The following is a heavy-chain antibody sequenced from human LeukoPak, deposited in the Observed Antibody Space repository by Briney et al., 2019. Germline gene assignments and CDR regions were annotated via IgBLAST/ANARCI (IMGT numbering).Heavy chain of an antibody. CDR2: INHSGST. CDR1: GGSFSGYY. CDR3: ARARVFGYGYCWFDP. Sequence: SETLPLTCAVYGGSFSGYYWSWIRQPPGKGLEWIGEINHSGSTNYNPSLKNRVTISVDTSKNQFSLKLSSVTAADTAVYYCARARVFGYGYCWFDPWGQGTLVTVSS. D-gene: IGHD5-18*01. J-gene: IGHJ5*02. V-gene: IGHV4-34*01.